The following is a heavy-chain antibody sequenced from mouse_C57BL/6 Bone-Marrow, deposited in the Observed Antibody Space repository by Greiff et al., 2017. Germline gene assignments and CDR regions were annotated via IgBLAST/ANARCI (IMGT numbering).Heavy chain of an antibody. J-gene: IGHJ4*01. CDR2: IYPRSGNT. V-gene: IGHV1-81*01. CDR3: ARLELQYYYSMDY. Sequence: QVQLKESGAELARPGASVKLSCKASGYTFTSYGISWVKQRTGQGLEWIGEIYPRSGNTYYNEKFKGKATLTADKSSSTAYMELRSLTSEDSAVYCCARLELQYYYSMDYWGQGTSVTVSS. CDR1: GYTFTSYG.